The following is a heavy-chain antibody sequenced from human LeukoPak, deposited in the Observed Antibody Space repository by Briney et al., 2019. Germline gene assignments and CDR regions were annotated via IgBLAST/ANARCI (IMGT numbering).Heavy chain of an antibody. CDR2: ISSSSSYI. J-gene: IGHJ4*02. Sequence: TGGSLRLSCAASGFTFSSYSMNWVRQAPGKGLEWVSSISSSSSYIYYADSVKGRFTISRDNAKNSLYLQMNSLRAEDTAVYYCASLAVISSLNPYYFDYRGQGTLVTVSS. CDR3: ASLAVISSLNPYYFDY. CDR1: GFTFSSYS. D-gene: IGHD2-2*01. V-gene: IGHV3-21*01.